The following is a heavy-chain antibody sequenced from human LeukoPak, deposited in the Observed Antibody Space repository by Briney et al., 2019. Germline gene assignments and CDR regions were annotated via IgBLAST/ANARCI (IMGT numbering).Heavy chain of an antibody. D-gene: IGHD1-26*01. J-gene: IGHJ4*02. CDR3: AKWGAPTEGYFDY. Sequence: PGGSLILSYAASGFTFSCYAMIWVRQAPGKGLEWDSAISGSGGSTYYADSVKGRFTISRDNSKNTLYLQMNSLRAEDTAVYYCAKWGAPTEGYFDYWGQGTLVTVSS. V-gene: IGHV3-23*01. CDR2: ISGSGGST. CDR1: GFTFSCYA.